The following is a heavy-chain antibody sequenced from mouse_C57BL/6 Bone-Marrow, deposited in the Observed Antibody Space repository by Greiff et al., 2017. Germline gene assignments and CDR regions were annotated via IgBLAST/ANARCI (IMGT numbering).Heavy chain of an antibody. J-gene: IGHJ4*01. Sequence: EVQLQQSGPELVKPGASVKIPCKASGYTFTDYNMDWVKQSHGKSLEWIGDINPNNGGTSYNQKFKGKATLTVDKSSSTAYMELRSLTSEDTAVYYCARKAGYPRYAMDYWGQGTSVTVSS. D-gene: IGHD2-2*01. CDR1: GYTFTDYN. CDR3: ARKAGYPRYAMDY. V-gene: IGHV1-18*01. CDR2: INPNNGGT.